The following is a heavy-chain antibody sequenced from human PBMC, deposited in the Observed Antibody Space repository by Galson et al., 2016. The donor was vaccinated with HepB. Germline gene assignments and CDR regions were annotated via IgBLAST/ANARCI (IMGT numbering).Heavy chain of an antibody. CDR3: ARRREYGDYVFDH. J-gene: IGHJ4*02. CDR2: IIATLRST. CDR1: GGTISSYG. D-gene: IGHD4-17*01. Sequence: SVKVSCKASGGTISSYGVSWVRQAAGQGLEWVGGIIATLRSTIYARKFQGRVTITADESTSTVSMELSSLRSEDTAVYYCARRREYGDYVFDHWGQGTLVTVSS. V-gene: IGHV1-69*13.